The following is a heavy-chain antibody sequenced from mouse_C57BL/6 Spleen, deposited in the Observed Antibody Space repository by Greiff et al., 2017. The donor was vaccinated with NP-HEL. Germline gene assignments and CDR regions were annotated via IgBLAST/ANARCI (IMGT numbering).Heavy chain of an antibody. J-gene: IGHJ1*03. D-gene: IGHD2-3*01. CDR3: ARAARDYDGYYYWYFDV. CDR2: SRNKANDYTT. CDR1: GFTFSDFY. Sequence: EVKLVESGGGLVQSGRSLRLSCATSGFTFSDFYMEWVRQAPGKGLEWIAASRNKANDYTTEYSASVKGRFIVSRDTSQSILYLQMNALRAEDTAIYYCARAARDYDGYYYWYFDVWGTGTTVTVSS. V-gene: IGHV7-1*01.